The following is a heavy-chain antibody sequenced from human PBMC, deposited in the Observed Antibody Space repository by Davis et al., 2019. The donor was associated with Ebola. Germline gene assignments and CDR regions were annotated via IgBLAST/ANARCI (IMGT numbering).Heavy chain of an antibody. D-gene: IGHD3-10*01. J-gene: IGHJ6*02. V-gene: IGHV3-30*18. Sequence: GESLKISCAASGFTFSSYGMHWVRQAPGKGLEWVAVISYDGSNKYYADSVKGRFTISRDNSKNTLYLQMNSLRAEDTAVYYCAKDGGGYYGSGRPTDYYYYGMDVWGQGTTVTVSS. CDR2: ISYDGSNK. CDR3: AKDGGGYYGSGRPTDYYYYGMDV. CDR1: GFTFSSYG.